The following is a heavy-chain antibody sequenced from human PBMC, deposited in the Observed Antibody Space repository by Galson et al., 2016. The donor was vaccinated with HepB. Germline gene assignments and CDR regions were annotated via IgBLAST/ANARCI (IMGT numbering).Heavy chain of an antibody. J-gene: IGHJ4*02. D-gene: IGHD3-22*01. V-gene: IGHV1-46*01. Sequence: SVKVSCKTSGYTFSSYYIHWVRQAPGQGLEWMGIINPSGGSTTYAQKFQGRVTMTRDTSTRTVYMELRSLRSDDTAVYSCARDFPGVSSGYLFDYWGQGTLVTVSS. CDR1: GYTFSSYY. CDR3: ARDFPGVSSGYLFDY. CDR2: INPSGGST.